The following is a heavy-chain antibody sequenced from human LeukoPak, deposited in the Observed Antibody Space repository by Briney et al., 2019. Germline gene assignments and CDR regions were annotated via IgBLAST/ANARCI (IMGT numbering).Heavy chain of an antibody. J-gene: IGHJ5*02. CDR1: GYSFTSYW. D-gene: IGHD5-12*01. Sequence: GESLKISCKGSGYSFTSYWIGWVRQMPGKGLEWMGIIYPGDSDTRYSPSFQGQVTISADKSISTAYLQWSSLKASDTAMYYCARLWGGCDYWGESNNWFDPWGQGTLVTVSS. V-gene: IGHV5-51*01. CDR2: IYPGDSDT. CDR3: ARLWGGCDYWGESNNWFDP.